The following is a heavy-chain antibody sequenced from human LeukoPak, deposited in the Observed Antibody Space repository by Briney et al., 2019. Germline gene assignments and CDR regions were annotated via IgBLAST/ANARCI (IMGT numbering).Heavy chain of an antibody. D-gene: IGHD3-10*01. CDR2: ISSSISCK. J-gene: IGHJ4*02. V-gene: IGHV3-21*01. Sequence: GSLRLSCAASGFTFSSYSMNWVRQAPGKGLEGVSSISSSISCKYYADSVKGGFTISRANAKNSLYLQMNSPRAEDTAVYYCASGSGSYYRGGYWGQGTLVTVSS. CDR1: GFTFSSYS. CDR3: ASGSGSYYRGGY.